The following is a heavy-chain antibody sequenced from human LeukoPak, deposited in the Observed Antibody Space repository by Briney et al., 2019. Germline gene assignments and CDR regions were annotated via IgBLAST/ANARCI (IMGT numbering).Heavy chain of an antibody. V-gene: IGHV1-18*01. CDR2: ISAYNGNT. Sequence: GASVKVSCKASGYTFTSYGISWVRQAPGQGLEWMGWISAYNGNTNYAQKLQGRVTMTTDTSTSTAYMELRSLRSDDTAVYYCARDGPQYYYYYGMDVWGQGTTVTVSS. J-gene: IGHJ6*02. CDR3: ARDGPQYYYYYGMDV. CDR1: GYTFTSYG.